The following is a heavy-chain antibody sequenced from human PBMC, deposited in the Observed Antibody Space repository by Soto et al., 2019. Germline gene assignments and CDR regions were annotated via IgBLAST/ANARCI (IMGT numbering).Heavy chain of an antibody. D-gene: IGHD3-3*01. CDR1: GYTFTSYD. V-gene: IGHV1-8*01. CDR2: MSPNSGNT. J-gene: IGHJ5*02. CDR3: ARSGQVGNWFDP. Sequence: QVQLVQSGAEVKKPGASVKVPCKSSGYTFTSYDINWVRQATGQGLEWMGWMSPNSGNTGYAQKFQGTVTMTRNTSISTAYMELSSLRSEDTAVYYCARSGQVGNWFDPWGQGTLVTVSS.